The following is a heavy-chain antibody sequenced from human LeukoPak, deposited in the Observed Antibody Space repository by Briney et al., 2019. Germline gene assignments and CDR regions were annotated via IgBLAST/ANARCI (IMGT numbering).Heavy chain of an antibody. CDR1: GYTFTSYD. J-gene: IGHJ6*02. CDR3: AKRIYGYYYYYGMDV. V-gene: IGHV1-8*01. Sequence: ASVKVSCKASGYTFTSYDINWVRQATGQGLEWMRWMNPNSGNTGYAQKFQGRVTMTRNTSISTAYMELSSLRSEDTAVYYCAKRIYGYYYYYGMDVWGQGTTVTVSS. CDR2: MNPNSGNT. D-gene: IGHD2/OR15-2a*01.